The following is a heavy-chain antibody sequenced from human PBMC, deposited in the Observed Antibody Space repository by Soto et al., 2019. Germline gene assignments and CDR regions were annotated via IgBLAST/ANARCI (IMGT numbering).Heavy chain of an antibody. J-gene: IGHJ4*02. V-gene: IGHV3-43*01. Sequence: GGSLRLSCAASGFTFEEYTMHWVRQTPGKGLEWVSLISYDGGSTHYVDSVKGRFTISRDNSKSSLYLQMNSLRTEDTALYYCETPPLRHSWNDRLGYWGQGTLVTVYS. CDR1: GFTFEEYT. D-gene: IGHD1-20*01. CDR3: ETPPLRHSWNDRLGY. CDR2: ISYDGGST.